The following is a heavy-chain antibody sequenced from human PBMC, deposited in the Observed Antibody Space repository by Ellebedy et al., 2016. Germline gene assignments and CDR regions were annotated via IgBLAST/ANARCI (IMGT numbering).Heavy chain of an antibody. D-gene: IGHD3-16*01. CDR2: ISGSGGST. CDR1: GFTFSSYA. V-gene: IGHV3-23*01. Sequence: GESLKISCAASGFTFSSYAMSWVRQAPGKGLEWVSAISGSGGSTYYADSVKGRFTISRDNSKNTLYLQMNSLRAEDTAVYYCAKDRGGDYVLGDFDYWGQGTLVTVSS. J-gene: IGHJ4*02. CDR3: AKDRGGDYVLGDFDY.